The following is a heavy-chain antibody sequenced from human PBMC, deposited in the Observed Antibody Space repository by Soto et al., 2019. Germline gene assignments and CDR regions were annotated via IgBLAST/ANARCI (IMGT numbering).Heavy chain of an antibody. D-gene: IGHD4-17*01. V-gene: IGHV4-39*01. CDR1: GGSISSSSYY. CDR2: IYYSGST. Sequence: SETLSLTCTVSGGSISSSSYYWGWIRQPPGKGLEWIGSIYYSGSTYYNPSLKSRVTISVDTSKNQFSLKLSSVTAADTAVYYCASSYGDYVSFWGQGTLVTVS. CDR3: ASSYGDYVSF. J-gene: IGHJ4*02.